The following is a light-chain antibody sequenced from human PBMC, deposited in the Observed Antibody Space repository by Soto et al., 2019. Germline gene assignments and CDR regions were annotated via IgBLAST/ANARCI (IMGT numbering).Light chain of an antibody. CDR3: QQSGSSPT. J-gene: IGKJ2*01. V-gene: IGKV3-20*01. CDR2: GVS. Sequence: EIVLTQSPGTLSLSPGEGATLSRRASQSVSTSSLAWYQQKPGQAPRLLFYGVSSRPTDIPDRFSGSGSGTDFTLTISRLEPEDFAVYYCQQSGSSPTFGQGTRLEIK. CDR1: QSVSTSS.